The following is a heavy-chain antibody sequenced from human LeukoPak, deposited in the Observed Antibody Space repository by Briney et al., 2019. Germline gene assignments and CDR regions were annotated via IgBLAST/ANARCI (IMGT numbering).Heavy chain of an antibody. V-gene: IGHV4-34*01. CDR3: ARSTFSGSYLLYYFDY. D-gene: IGHD1-26*01. CDR2: INHSGST. J-gene: IGHJ4*02. Sequence: PSETLSLTCAVYGGSFSGYYWSWIRQPPGKGLEWIGEINHSGSTNYNPSLKSRVTISVDTSKRQFSLKLSSVTAADTAVYYCARSTFSGSYLLYYFDYWGQGTLVTVSS. CDR1: GGSFSGYY.